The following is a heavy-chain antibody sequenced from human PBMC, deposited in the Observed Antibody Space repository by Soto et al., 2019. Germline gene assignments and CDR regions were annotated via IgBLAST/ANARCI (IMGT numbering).Heavy chain of an antibody. Sequence: QVQLVESGGGVVQPGRSLRLSCAASEFTFSSYDMHWVRQAPGKGLEWVAQISYDGTNKYYADFVKGRFILSRDNSKNTLYLHMTSLRAEDTAVYYCARDETADHWGQGTLVTVSS. CDR1: EFTFSSYD. J-gene: IGHJ4*02. CDR3: ARDETADH. CDR2: ISYDGTNK. V-gene: IGHV3-30-3*01.